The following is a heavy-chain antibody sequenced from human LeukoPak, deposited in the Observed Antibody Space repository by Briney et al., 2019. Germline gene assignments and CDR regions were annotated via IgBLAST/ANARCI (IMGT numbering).Heavy chain of an antibody. V-gene: IGHV3-23*01. Sequence: GGSLRLSCAASGFTVSSNYMSWVRQAPGKGLEWVSGISGNDNSAYYADSVKGRFTISRDNSKNTLYLRINSLRAEDTAVYYCAKSHRNSLVWFDPWGQGTLVTVSS. D-gene: IGHD4-23*01. CDR2: ISGNDNSA. J-gene: IGHJ5*02. CDR3: AKSHRNSLVWFDP. CDR1: GFTVSSNY.